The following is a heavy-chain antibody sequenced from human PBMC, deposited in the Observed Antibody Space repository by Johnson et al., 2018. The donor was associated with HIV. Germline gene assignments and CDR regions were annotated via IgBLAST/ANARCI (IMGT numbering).Heavy chain of an antibody. D-gene: IGHD2-8*02. Sequence: QVLLVESGGGVVQPGGSLRLSCATSGFTFSNYAMHWVRQAPGKGLEWVAYIRYDGSTQSYADSVKGRFTISRDNSKNTLYLQMNSLRAEDTAVYYCARGGYCTGGVCLGDAFDIWGQGTMVTVSS. V-gene: IGHV3-30*02. CDR3: ARGGYCTGGVCLGDAFDI. J-gene: IGHJ3*02. CDR2: IRYDGSTQ. CDR1: GFTFSNYA.